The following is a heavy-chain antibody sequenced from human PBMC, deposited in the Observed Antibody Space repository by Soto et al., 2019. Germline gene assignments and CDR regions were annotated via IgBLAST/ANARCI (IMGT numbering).Heavy chain of an antibody. Sequence: QVQLQESGPGLVKPSGPLSLTCAVSGASISSGWWTWVRQPPGKGLEWIGETLYSGTTNYNSSLNSRVTISIDKSKKQFSLNLSSVTAADTAVYYCSSRITDAPTWGQGTLVTVSS. CDR2: TLYSGTT. V-gene: IGHV4-4*02. CDR1: GASISSGW. J-gene: IGHJ5*02. D-gene: IGHD2-2*01. CDR3: SSRITDAPT.